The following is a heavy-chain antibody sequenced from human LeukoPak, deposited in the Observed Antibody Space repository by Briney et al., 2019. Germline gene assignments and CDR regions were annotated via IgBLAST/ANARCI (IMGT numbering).Heavy chain of an antibody. Sequence: GGSLRLSCAASGFTFDDYAMHWVRQAPGKGLEWVSGISWNSGSIGYADSVKGRFTISRDNAKNSLYLQMNSLRAEDTALYYCAKAQQLGAFDIWGQGTMVTVSS. CDR1: GFTFDDYA. J-gene: IGHJ3*02. V-gene: IGHV3-9*01. CDR2: ISWNSGSI. D-gene: IGHD6-13*01. CDR3: AKAQQLGAFDI.